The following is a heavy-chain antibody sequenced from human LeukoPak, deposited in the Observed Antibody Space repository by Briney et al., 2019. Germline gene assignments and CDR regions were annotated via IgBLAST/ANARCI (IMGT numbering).Heavy chain of an antibody. V-gene: IGHV3-30*04. J-gene: IGHJ4*02. CDR3: VRDSVRGVDY. CDR2: ISSDGRDK. D-gene: IGHD3-10*01. CDR1: GFTLSTYA. Sequence: GRSLRLSCAASGFTLSTYAMHWVRQAPGKGLEWVAVISSDGRDKKYADSVKGRFSISRDNAKNTLYLQMNSLRAEDTAVYYCVRDSVRGVDYWGQGTLVTVSS.